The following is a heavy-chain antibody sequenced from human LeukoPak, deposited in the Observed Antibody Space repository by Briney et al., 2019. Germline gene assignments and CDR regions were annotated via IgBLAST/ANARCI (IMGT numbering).Heavy chain of an antibody. CDR2: ITGNGGST. V-gene: IGHV3-23*01. J-gene: IGHJ6*02. D-gene: IGHD3-10*01. CDR3: AKRSRRLTVVRGVPREDV. CDR1: GFTFSNYA. Sequence: GGSLRLSCAASGFTFSNYAMTWVRQAPGKGLEWVSAITGNGGSTYYADSVKGRFTISRDNSKNTLYLQMNSLRAEDTAVYYCAKRSRRLTVVRGVPREDVWGQGTSVTVSS.